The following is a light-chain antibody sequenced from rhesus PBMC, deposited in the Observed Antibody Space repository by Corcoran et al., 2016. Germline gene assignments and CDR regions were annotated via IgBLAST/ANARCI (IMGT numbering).Light chain of an antibody. Sequence: DIQMTQSPSSLSASVGDTVTITCRASQGISRYLNWFQQKPGIAPKRLIYAGSRLESGGPSRFSGSGSGTNFTLTMSSLQPEEFAVYYCRQHNSYPLTFGGGNKVEL. CDR3: RQHNSYPLT. J-gene: IGKJ4*01. CDR1: QGISRY. V-gene: IGKV1-28*03. CDR2: AGS.